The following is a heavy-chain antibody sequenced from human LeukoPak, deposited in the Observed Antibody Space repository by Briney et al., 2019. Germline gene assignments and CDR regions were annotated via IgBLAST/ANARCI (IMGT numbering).Heavy chain of an antibody. D-gene: IGHD3-9*01. V-gene: IGHV3-74*01. CDR1: GFTFSSYW. Sequence: TGGSLRLSCAASGFTFSSYWMHWVRQAPGKGLVWVSRINSDGSSTSYADSVKGRFTISRDNAKNTLYLQMNSLRAEDTAVYYCAKVETYYDILTGYLPYYFDYWGQGTLVTVSS. CDR2: INSDGSST. CDR3: AKVETYYDILTGYLPYYFDY. J-gene: IGHJ4*02.